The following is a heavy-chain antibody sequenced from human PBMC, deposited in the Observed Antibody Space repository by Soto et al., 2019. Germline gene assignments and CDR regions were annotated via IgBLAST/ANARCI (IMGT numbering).Heavy chain of an antibody. D-gene: IGHD3-10*01. V-gene: IGHV3-48*01. CDR1: GFTFSSYS. CDR3: VRSLLWFGESAQRPFDY. CDR2: ISSSSSTI. Sequence: GGSLRLSCAASGFTFSSYSMNWVRQAPGKGLEWVSYISSSSSTIYYADSVKGRFTISRDNAKNSLYLQMNSLRAEDTAVYYCVRSLLWFGESAQRPFDYWGQGTLVTVSS. J-gene: IGHJ4*02.